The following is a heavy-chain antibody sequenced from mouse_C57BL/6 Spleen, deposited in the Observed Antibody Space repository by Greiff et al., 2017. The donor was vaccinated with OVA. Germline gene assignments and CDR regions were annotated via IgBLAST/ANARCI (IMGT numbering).Heavy chain of an antibody. CDR2: ISSGSSTI. CDR1: GFTFSDYG. J-gene: IGHJ4*01. Sequence: EVKLVESGGGLVKPGGSLKLSCAASGFTFSDYGMHWVRQAPEKGLEWVAYISSGSSTIYYADTVKGRFTISRDNAKNTLFLQMTSLRSEDTAMYYCARGGLRQAKDYWGQGTSVTVSS. V-gene: IGHV5-17*01. CDR3: ARGGLRQAKDY. D-gene: IGHD2-2*01.